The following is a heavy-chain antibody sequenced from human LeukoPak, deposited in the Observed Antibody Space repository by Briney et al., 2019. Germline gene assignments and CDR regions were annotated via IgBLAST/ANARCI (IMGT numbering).Heavy chain of an antibody. CDR1: GFTFSSYA. V-gene: IGHV3-23*01. J-gene: IGHJ3*02. CDR3: AKAARGSGSYYSDAFDI. D-gene: IGHD3-10*01. Sequence: GGSLRLSCAASGFTFSSYAMSWVRQAPGKGLEWVSAISGSGGSTYYADSVKGRFTISRDNSKNTLYLQINSLRAEDTAVYYCAKAARGSGSYYSDAFDIWGQGTMVTVSS. CDR2: ISGSGGST.